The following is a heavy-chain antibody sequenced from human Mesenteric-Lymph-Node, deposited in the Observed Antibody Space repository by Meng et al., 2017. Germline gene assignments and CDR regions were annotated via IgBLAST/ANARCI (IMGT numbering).Heavy chain of an antibody. Sequence: QDQLQQWGAGILKNSEPLPLPCPVTGGSLSGYYWSWIRQPPGKGLXWFGEINHSGRTNYNPSLKSRVTISVDTSKNQFSLKVRSVTAADTAVYYCARYHLTFDYWGQGTLVTVSS. J-gene: IGHJ4*02. CDR3: ARYHLTFDY. D-gene: IGHD2-21*02. CDR1: GGSLSGYY. V-gene: IGHV4-34*01. CDR2: INHSGRT.